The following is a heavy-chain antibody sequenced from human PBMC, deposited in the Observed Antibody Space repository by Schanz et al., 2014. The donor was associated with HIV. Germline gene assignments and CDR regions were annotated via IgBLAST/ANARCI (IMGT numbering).Heavy chain of an antibody. V-gene: IGHV3-21*01. CDR1: GFTFDSYT. CDR2: ISGGSGDK. CDR3: ARGGIWEWDQPDFDY. Sequence: EVQVVDSGGGLVKPGGSLRLSCVVSGFTFDSYTMNWVRQAPGKGLEWVSSISGGSGDKLYADSIKGRFTISRDNANNSVYLQMNSLRAEDTAVYYCARGGIWEWDQPDFDYWGQGTLVTVSS. D-gene: IGHD2-15*01. J-gene: IGHJ4*02.